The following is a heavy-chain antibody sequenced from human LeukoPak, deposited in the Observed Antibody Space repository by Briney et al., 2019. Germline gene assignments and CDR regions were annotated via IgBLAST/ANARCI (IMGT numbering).Heavy chain of an antibody. CDR1: GFTFSSYG. V-gene: IGHV3-7*01. J-gene: IGHJ4*02. CDR2: IKNDGSER. D-gene: IGHD3-3*01. Sequence: PGGSLRLSCAASGFTFSSYGMHWVRQAPGKGLEWVASIKNDGSERYYVDSVRGRYTISRDNTKNSLFLQMSSLRAEDTAVYYCATDRGWRTSGYYLHYFEYWGQGTLVTFSS. CDR3: ATDRGWRTSGYYLHYFEY.